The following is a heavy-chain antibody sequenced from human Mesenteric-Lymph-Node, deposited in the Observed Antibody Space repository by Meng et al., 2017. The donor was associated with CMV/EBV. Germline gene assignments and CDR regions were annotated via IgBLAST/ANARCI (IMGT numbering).Heavy chain of an antibody. J-gene: IGHJ5*02. Sequence: GYISSSSYYWGCIRQPPGKGLEWIGSIYYSGSTYYNPSLKSRVTISVDTSKNQFSLKLSSVTAADTAVYYCARRLIAVAGTHWFDPWGQGTLVTVSS. D-gene: IGHD6-19*01. CDR3: ARRLIAVAGTHWFDP. V-gene: IGHV4-39*01. CDR1: GYISSSSYY. CDR2: IYYSGST.